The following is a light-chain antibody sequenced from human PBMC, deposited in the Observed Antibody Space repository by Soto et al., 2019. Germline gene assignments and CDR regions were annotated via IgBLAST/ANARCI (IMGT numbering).Light chain of an antibody. Sequence: EILMTQSPGTLSLSSGERATLSCRASQSLSNNIYLAWYQQKPGQAPRLLIYGASSRATGIPNRFSGSTSGTDFTLTINSLQPEDFATYYCQQTDSAPSFGGGTKVDIK. CDR1: QSLSNNIY. CDR3: QQTDSAPS. CDR2: GAS. J-gene: IGKJ4*01. V-gene: IGKV3-20*01.